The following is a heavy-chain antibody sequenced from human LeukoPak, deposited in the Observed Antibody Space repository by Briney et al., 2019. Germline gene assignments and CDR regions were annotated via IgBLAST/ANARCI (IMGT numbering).Heavy chain of an antibody. V-gene: IGHV1-18*01. Sequence: ASVKVSCKTSGYTFTSYGIIWVRQAPGQGLEWMGWISAYNGNTNYAQKVQGRVTMTTDTSTSTAYMELRSLRSDDTAVYYCARSLNDYVWGSYRPDAFDIWGQGTMVTVSS. CDR3: ARSLNDYVWGSYRPDAFDI. D-gene: IGHD3-16*02. CDR1: GYTFTSYG. CDR2: ISAYNGNT. J-gene: IGHJ3*02.